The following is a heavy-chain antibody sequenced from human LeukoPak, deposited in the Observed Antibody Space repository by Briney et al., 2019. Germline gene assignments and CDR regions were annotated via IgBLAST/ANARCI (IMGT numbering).Heavy chain of an antibody. CDR3: AREKVDYCDRSGYYRPGY. CDR2: IYTSGST. CDR1: GGSISSYY. D-gene: IGHD3-22*01. Sequence: SETLSLTCTVSGGSISSYYWSWIRQPAGKGLEWIGRIYTSGSTNYNPSLKSRVTMSVDTSKNQFSLKLSSVTAADTAVYYCAREKVDYCDRSGYYRPGYWDQGTLVIVS. V-gene: IGHV4-4*07. J-gene: IGHJ4*02.